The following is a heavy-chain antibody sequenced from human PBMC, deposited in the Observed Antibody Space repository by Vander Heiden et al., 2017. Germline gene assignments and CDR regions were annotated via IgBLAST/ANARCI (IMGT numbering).Heavy chain of an antibody. D-gene: IGHD2-2*01. Sequence: EVQLVESGGGLVKPGGSVRLSCAASGFTFSSYSMNWVRQAPGKGLEWVSSISSSDIYIYYADSVKGRFTISRDNAKNSLYLQMNSLRAEDTAVYYCAREGSTRDNWFDPWGQGTLVTVSS. CDR2: ISSSDIYI. CDR1: GFTFSSYS. J-gene: IGHJ5*02. CDR3: AREGSTRDNWFDP. V-gene: IGHV3-21*01.